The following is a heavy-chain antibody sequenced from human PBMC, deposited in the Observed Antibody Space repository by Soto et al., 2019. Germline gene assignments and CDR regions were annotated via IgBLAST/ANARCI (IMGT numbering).Heavy chain of an antibody. CDR2: ISSTSNHI. CDR3: AGPEGYYYGMDV. V-gene: IGHV3-21*01. J-gene: IGHJ6*02. CDR1: AFTFSYYI. Sequence: GGSLRLSCAASAFTFSYYIMTWVRQAPGKGLEWVSSISSTSNHIYYADSVKGRFTVSRDNAKNSLYLQMNNLRAEDTAVYYCAGPEGYYYGMDVWGQGTTVTVSS.